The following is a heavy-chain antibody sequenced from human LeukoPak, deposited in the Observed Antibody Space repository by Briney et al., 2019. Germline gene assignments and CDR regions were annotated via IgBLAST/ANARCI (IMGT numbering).Heavy chain of an antibody. CDR3: ARTGPRRQWLEKNNWFDP. J-gene: IGHJ5*02. V-gene: IGHV4-34*01. Sequence: SETLSLTCTVSGGSISSYYWSWIRQPPGKGLEWIGEINHSGSTNYNPSLKSRVTISVDTSKNQFSLKLSSVTAADTAVYYCARTGPRRQWLEKNNWFDPWGQGTLVTVSS. CDR1: GGSISSYY. D-gene: IGHD6-19*01. CDR2: INHSGST.